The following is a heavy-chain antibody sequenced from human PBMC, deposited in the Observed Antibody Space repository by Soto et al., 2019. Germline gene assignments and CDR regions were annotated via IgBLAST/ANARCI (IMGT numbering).Heavy chain of an antibody. D-gene: IGHD6-19*01. CDR3: ARMYSSGSGWFHP. Sequence: SETLSLTCFVSGYSITAGGYYWSWIRHHPGKGLEWIGSFYSSGSIIYNPSLRSRVSISGDTSSNQFSMSLTSVTAADTARYYCARMYSSGSGWFHPWGQGTLVTVPQ. J-gene: IGHJ5*02. V-gene: IGHV4-31*03. CDR1: GYSITAGGYY. CDR2: FYSSGSI.